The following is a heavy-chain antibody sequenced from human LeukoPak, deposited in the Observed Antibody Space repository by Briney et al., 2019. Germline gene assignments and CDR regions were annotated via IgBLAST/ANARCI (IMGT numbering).Heavy chain of an antibody. Sequence: GGSLRLSCAASGFTFSSYSMNWVRQAPGKGLEWVSAISGSGGSTYYADSVKGRFTISRDNSKNTLYLQMNSLRAEDTAVYYCAKTPKPLGYCSSTSCYKSYYYGMDVWGQGTTVTVSS. CDR1: GFTFSSYS. CDR3: AKTPKPLGYCSSTSCYKSYYYGMDV. D-gene: IGHD2-2*02. V-gene: IGHV3-23*01. J-gene: IGHJ6*02. CDR2: ISGSGGST.